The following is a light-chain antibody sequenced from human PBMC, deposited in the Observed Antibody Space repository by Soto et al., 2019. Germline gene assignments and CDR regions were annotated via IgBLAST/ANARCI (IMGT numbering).Light chain of an antibody. CDR3: SSYTSINTQL. Sequence: QSALTQPASVSGSPGQSITISCTGASSDFGNFNYVSWCQQHPGKVPKLIIYEVTSRPSGVSNRFSGSKSDNTASLTISGLQAEDEAYYYCSSYTSINTQLFGGGTKLTVL. CDR1: SSDFGNFNY. CDR2: EVT. V-gene: IGLV2-14*01. J-gene: IGLJ3*02.